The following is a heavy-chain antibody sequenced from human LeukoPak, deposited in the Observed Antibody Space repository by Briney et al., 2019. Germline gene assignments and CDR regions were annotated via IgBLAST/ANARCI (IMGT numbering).Heavy chain of an antibody. CDR2: IYYSGST. CDR3: ARGGSSSWRDAFDI. J-gene: IGHJ3*02. V-gene: IGHV4-59*12. Sequence: PSETLSLTCTVSGGSISSYYWSWIRQPPGKGLEWIGYIYYSGSTNYNPSLKSRVTISVDTSKNQFSLKLSSVTAADTAVYYCARGGSSSWRDAFDIWGQGTMVTVSS. D-gene: IGHD6-13*01. CDR1: GGSISSYY.